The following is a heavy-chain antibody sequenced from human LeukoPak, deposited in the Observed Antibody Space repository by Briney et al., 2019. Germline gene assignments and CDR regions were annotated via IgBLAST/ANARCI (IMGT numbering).Heavy chain of an antibody. Sequence: PSETLSLTCAVYGGSFSGYYWSWIRQPPGKGLEWIGEINHSGSTNYNPSLKSRVTISVDTSKNQFSLKLSSVTAADTSVYYCARGRAGYWSGGSCFRFDYWGQGTLVTVSS. CDR3: ARGRAGYWSGGSCFRFDY. V-gene: IGHV4-34*01. CDR2: INHSGST. J-gene: IGHJ4*02. D-gene: IGHD2-15*01. CDR1: GGSFSGYY.